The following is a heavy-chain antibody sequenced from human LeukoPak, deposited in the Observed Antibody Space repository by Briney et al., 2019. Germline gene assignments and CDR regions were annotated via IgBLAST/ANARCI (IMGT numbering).Heavy chain of an antibody. CDR1: GFTFGKYW. CDR3: ARYFNWAFDF. V-gene: IGHV3-48*01. CDR2: ISGGGGNI. D-gene: IGHD1-1*01. Sequence: PGGSLRLSCVASGFTFGKYWMSWVRQAPGKGLEWISYISGGGGNIHYADSVEGRFTISRDNAKNSVYLQMNSLRAEDSAVYYCARYFNWAFDFWGQGILVTVSS. J-gene: IGHJ4*02.